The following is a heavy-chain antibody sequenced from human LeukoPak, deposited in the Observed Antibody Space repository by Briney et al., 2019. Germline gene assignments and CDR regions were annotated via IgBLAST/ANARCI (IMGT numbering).Heavy chain of an antibody. CDR3: ARDQGAAADYYMDV. V-gene: IGHV1-2*02. CDR2: INPNSGGT. CDR1: GYTFTGYY. Sequence: ASVKVSCKASGYTFTGYYMHWVRQAPGQGLEWMGWINPNSGGTNYAQKFQGRVTMTRDTSISTAYMELSRLRSDDTAVYYCARDQGAAADYYMDVWGKGTTVTISS. D-gene: IGHD6-13*01. J-gene: IGHJ6*03.